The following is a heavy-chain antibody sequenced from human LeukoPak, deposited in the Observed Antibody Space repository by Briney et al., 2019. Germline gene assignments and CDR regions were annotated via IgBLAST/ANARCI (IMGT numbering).Heavy chain of an antibody. Sequence: GGSLRLSCAASGFTFSNYAMSWVRQAPGKGLEWVSAITGSGGNTYYADSVKGRFTISRDNSKSTVFLQMNSLRAEDTAVYYCARWGDYDVLTGYYVSDYWGQGTLVTVSS. CDR3: ARWGDYDVLTGYYVSDY. D-gene: IGHD3-9*01. CDR1: GFTFSNYA. V-gene: IGHV3-23*01. J-gene: IGHJ4*02. CDR2: ITGSGGNT.